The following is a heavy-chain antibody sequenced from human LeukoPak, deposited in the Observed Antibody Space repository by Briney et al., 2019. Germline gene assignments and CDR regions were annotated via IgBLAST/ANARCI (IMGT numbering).Heavy chain of an antibody. CDR3: ARHWEGVESDAFDI. V-gene: IGHV3-7*04. D-gene: IGHD1-26*01. CDR1: GFTFSHYA. Sequence: PGGSLRLSCAVSGFTFSHYAMSWVRQAPGRGLEWVANIRKDGSEKNYVDSVKGRFTISRDNAKNSLYLQMNSLRADDTALYYCARHWEGVESDAFDIWGQGTMVTVSS. CDR2: IRKDGSEK. J-gene: IGHJ3*02.